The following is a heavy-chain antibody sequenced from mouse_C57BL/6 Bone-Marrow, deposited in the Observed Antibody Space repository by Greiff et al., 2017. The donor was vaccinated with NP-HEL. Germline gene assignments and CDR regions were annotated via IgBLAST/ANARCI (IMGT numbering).Heavy chain of an antibody. J-gene: IGHJ3*01. CDR1: GFNIKDYY. Sequence: EVQLQQSGAELVKPGASVKLSCTASGFNIKDYYMHWVKQRTEQGLEWIGRIDPEDGETKSAPKFQGKATITADTSANTAYLQLSSLTSEDTAVYYFARSPAAWFAYGGQGTLVTVSA. CDR2: IDPEDGET. CDR3: ARSPAAWFAY. V-gene: IGHV14-2*01.